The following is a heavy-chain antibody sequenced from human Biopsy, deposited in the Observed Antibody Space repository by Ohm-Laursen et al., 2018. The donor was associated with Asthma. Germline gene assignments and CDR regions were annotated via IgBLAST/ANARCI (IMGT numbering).Heavy chain of an antibody. V-gene: IGHV3-11*01. Sequence: LRLSCAASGFSFSDYYMTWMRQAPGKGLEWVSSISSSGSTRYPAEPVKGRSTISRDNAQNSLILQMDSLRADDTAIYYCARVLDSSSWGPFYFFALDVWGQGTPVAVSS. CDR3: ARVLDSSSWGPFYFFALDV. D-gene: IGHD6-13*01. J-gene: IGHJ6*02. CDR2: ISSSGSTR. CDR1: GFSFSDYY.